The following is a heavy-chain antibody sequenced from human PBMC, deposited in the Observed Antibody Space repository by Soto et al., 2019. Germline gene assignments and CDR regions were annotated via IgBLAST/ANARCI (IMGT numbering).Heavy chain of an antibody. D-gene: IGHD6-19*01. CDR3: AKLAGEQWLCDY. CDR1: GFTFRSYA. J-gene: IGHJ4*01. Sequence: VHLLESGGGWVQPGGSLILSCAASGFTFRSYAMSWVREAPGKGLQWVSALSHTSTNIFYADSVKGRFTISRDNSKNTMSLQMNSLRAEDTAIYYCAKLAGEQWLCDYWGDGILVTVSS. V-gene: IGHV3-23*01. CDR2: LSHTSTNI.